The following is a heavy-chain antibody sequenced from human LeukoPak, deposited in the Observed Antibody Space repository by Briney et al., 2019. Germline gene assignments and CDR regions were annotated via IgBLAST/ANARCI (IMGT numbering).Heavy chain of an antibody. V-gene: IGHV3-13*01. J-gene: IGHJ6*03. CDR1: GFTFSSFD. CDR3: ARGPPHGKYYYMDV. Sequence: GGSLRLSCAVSGFTFSSFDMHWVRQPTGQGLEWVSTIGTASDTYYPGSVEGRFTLSRDNAKNSLYLQMNSLTAGDTAVYYCARGPPHGKYYYMDVWGKGTTVTVSS. CDR2: IGTASDT. D-gene: IGHD1-1*01.